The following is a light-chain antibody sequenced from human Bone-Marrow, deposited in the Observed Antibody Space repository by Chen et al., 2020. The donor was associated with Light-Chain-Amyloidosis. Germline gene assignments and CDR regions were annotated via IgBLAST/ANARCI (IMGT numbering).Light chain of an antibody. CDR1: QTISSNY. CDR2: GSS. J-gene: IGKJ4*01. V-gene: IGKV3-20*01. CDR3: QQYGTSPLT. Sequence: EIVLTQSPGTLPLSPGEGANLSCRDSQTISSNYLTWYQQKFGQAPRLLIYGSSSRATGIPDRFTGSGSGTDFTLTINRLEPEDFAMYYCQQYGTSPLTFGGGTKVEIK.